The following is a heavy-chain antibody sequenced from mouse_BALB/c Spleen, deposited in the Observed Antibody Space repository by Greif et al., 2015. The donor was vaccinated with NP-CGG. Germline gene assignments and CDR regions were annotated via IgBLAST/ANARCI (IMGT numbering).Heavy chain of an antibody. CDR3: ARSPYGYYFDY. D-gene: IGHD1-2*01. CDR2: IFPGSGNT. J-gene: IGHJ2*01. Sequence: VQLQQSGPELVKPGASVKISCKASGYSFTSYYIHWVKQRPGQGLEWIGWIFPGSGNTKYNEKFKGKATLTADTSSSTAFMPLSRLTSEDSAGFFCARSPYGYYFDYWGQGTTLTVSS. CDR1: GYSFTSYY. V-gene: IGHV1-66*01.